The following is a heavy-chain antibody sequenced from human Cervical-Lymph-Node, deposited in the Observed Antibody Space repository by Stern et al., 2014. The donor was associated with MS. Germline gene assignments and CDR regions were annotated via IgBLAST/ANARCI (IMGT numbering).Heavy chain of an antibody. V-gene: IGHV4-39*02. CDR2: VYYSGIT. D-gene: IGHD4-11*01. Sequence: QLQLQESGPGLVKPSETLSLTCTVSGASITNRDYWGWIRQPPGKGLEWIGSVYYSGITYYRPSLKSRPAISIDTSRNKFFRRLNSWTATDTAVYFCARGVTAVTNYVPNWCFDLWGRGTLVTVSS. J-gene: IGHJ2*01. CDR1: GASITNRDY. CDR3: ARGVTAVTNYVPNWCFDL.